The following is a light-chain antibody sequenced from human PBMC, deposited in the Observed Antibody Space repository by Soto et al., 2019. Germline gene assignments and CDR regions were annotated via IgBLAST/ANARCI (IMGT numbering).Light chain of an antibody. CDR1: QSINTY. V-gene: IGKV3D-11*02. CDR2: DAS. Sequence: ENLLTQSPATLSLSPGEGATPSCRASQSINTYLAWYQQKPGQAPRLLIYDASKRATGIPARFSGSGSGTNFTLTISSLEPEDFAVYYCQQRRSWQVTFGQGTRLEIK. J-gene: IGKJ5*01. CDR3: QQRRSWQVT.